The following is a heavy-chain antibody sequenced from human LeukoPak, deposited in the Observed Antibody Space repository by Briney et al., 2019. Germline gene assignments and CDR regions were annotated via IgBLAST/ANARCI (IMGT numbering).Heavy chain of an antibody. D-gene: IGHD6-6*01. J-gene: IGHJ6*03. CDR3: ARGRVAARRVYYYYMDV. CDR2: INHSGST. CDR1: GGSFSGYY. Sequence: PSETLSLTCAVYGGSFSGYYWSWIRQPSGKGLEWIGEINHSGSTNYNPSLKSRVTISVDTSKNQFSLKLSSVTAADTAVYYCARGRVAARRVYYYYMDVWGKGTTVTVSS. V-gene: IGHV4-34*01.